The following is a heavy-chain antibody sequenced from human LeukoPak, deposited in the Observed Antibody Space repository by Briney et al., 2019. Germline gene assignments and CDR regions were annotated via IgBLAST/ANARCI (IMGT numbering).Heavy chain of an antibody. CDR1: GFTFSSYA. CDR3: AKGSSPLGHFDF. V-gene: IGHV3-23*01. CDR2: ISDSGIGT. J-gene: IGHJ4*02. Sequence: GGSLRLSCAASGFTFSSYAMSWVRQAPGKGLEWVSGISDSGIGTFYSDSVKGRFTISRDNSKSTLYLQMNSLRDEGTAVYHCAKGSSPLGHFDFWGQGTLVTVSS. D-gene: IGHD6-13*01.